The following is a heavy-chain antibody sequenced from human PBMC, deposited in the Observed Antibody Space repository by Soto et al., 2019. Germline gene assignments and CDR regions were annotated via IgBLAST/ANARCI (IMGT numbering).Heavy chain of an antibody. CDR1: GYTFTSYG. CDR3: ARFQVVTPLDY. D-gene: IGHD2-21*02. Sequence: QVQLVQSGAEVKKPGASVKVSCKASGYTFTSYGISWVRQAPGQGLEWMGWVSAYTGNTNYAQHLQGRVTMTTDTSTTTAYMELRSLRSDDTTVYYCARFQVVTPLDYWGQGTLVTVSS. CDR2: VSAYTGNT. J-gene: IGHJ4*02. V-gene: IGHV1-18*01.